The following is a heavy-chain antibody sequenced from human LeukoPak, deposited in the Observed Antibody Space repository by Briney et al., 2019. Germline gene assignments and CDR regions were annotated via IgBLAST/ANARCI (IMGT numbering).Heavy chain of an antibody. CDR2: IYTSGST. CDR3: ARETNIVATIRWFDP. D-gene: IGHD5-12*01. J-gene: IGHJ5*02. V-gene: IGHV4-4*07. CDR1: GGSISSYY. Sequence: SETLSLTCTVSGGSISSYYWSWIRQPAGKGLEWIGRIYTSGSTNYNPSLKSRVTMSVGTSKSQFSLKLSSVTAADTAAYYCARETNIVATIRWFDPWGQGTLVTVSS.